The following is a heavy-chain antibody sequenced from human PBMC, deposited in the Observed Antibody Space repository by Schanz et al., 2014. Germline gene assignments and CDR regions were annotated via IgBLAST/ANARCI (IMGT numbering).Heavy chain of an antibody. CDR2: ISGRDGST. D-gene: IGHD1-20*01. Sequence: EVHLLESGGGLVPPGGSLRLSCAASGFTFSSYAMTWVRQAPGMGLEWVSAISGRDGSTYYADSVRGRFTISRDNSKNTLYLQMNSLRAEDTAVYYCANNWNLDYWGQGTLVTVSS. CDR1: GFTFSSYA. CDR3: ANNWNLDY. J-gene: IGHJ4*02. V-gene: IGHV3-23*01.